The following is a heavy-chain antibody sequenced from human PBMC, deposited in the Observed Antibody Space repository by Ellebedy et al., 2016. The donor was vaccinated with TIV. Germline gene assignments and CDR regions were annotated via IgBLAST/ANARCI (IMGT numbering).Heavy chain of an antibody. V-gene: IGHV4-59*08. CDR3: ASIDYYDSSGYYRY. D-gene: IGHD3-22*01. Sequence: MPSETLSLTCAVYGGSFSGYYWSWIRQPPGKGLEWIGYIYYSGSTNYNPSLKSRVTISVDTSKNQFSLKLSSVPAADTAVYYCASIDYYDSSGYYRYWGQGTLVTVSS. CDR1: GGSFSGYY. CDR2: IYYSGST. J-gene: IGHJ4*02.